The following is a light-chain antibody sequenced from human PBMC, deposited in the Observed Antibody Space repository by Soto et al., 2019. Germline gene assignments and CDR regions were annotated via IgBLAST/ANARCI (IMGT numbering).Light chain of an antibody. CDR2: EVS. V-gene: IGLV2-14*01. Sequence: QSVLAQPASVSGSPGQSITISCTGTSSDVGGYNYVSWYQQHPGKAPKLIIFEVSDRPSGISNRFAGSKSGNMASLTISGLQSEDEADYYCSSYTSSVAHVFGTGTKVTVL. J-gene: IGLJ1*01. CDR3: SSYTSSVAHV. CDR1: SSDVGGYNY.